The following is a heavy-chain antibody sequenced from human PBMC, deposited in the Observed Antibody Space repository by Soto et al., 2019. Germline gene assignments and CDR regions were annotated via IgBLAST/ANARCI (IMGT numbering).Heavy chain of an antibody. J-gene: IGHJ6*02. CDR3: ARVFGGGIVGATFDYYYYGMDV. V-gene: IGHV1-8*01. CDR1: GYAFTSYD. D-gene: IGHD1-26*01. CDR2: MNPNSGNT. Sequence: ASVEVSCKASGYAFTSYDINWVRQATGQGLEWMGWMNPNSGNTGYAQKFQGRVTMTRNTSISTAYMELSSLRSEDTAVYYCARVFGGGIVGATFDYYYYGMDVWGQGTTVNVSS.